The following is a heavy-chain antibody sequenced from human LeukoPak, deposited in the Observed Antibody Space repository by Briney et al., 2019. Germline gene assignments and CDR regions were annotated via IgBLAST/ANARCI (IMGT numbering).Heavy chain of an antibody. D-gene: IGHD6-13*01. CDR1: GFTFSSYA. CDR3: AKELYSSSLDFDY. V-gene: IGHV3-23*01. Sequence: GGSLRLSCAASGFTFSSYAMSWVRQAPGERLEGVSAISGSGGSTYYADSVTGRFTISRDNSKNTLYLQMNSLRAEDTAVYYCAKELYSSSLDFDYWGQGTLVTVSS. CDR2: ISGSGGST. J-gene: IGHJ4*02.